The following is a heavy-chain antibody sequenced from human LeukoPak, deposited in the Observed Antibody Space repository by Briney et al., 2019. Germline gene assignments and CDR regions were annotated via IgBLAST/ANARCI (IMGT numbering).Heavy chain of an antibody. D-gene: IGHD3-22*01. CDR3: ARNQDYDSSGPSWFDP. V-gene: IGHV1-69*04. Sequence: GASVKVSCKASGGTFSSYAISWVRQAPGQGLEWMGRIIPIFGIANYAQKFQGRVTITADKSTSTAYMELSSLRSEDTAVYSCARNQDYDSSGPSWFDPWGQGTLVTVSS. CDR2: IIPIFGIA. CDR1: GGTFSSYA. J-gene: IGHJ5*02.